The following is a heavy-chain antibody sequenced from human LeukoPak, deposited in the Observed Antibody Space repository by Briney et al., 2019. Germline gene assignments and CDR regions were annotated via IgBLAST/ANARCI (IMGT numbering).Heavy chain of an antibody. J-gene: IGHJ4*02. CDR1: GFTFRNHA. D-gene: IGHD1-26*01. V-gene: IGHV3-23*01. Sequence: GGSLRLSCAASGFTFRNHAMNWVRQAPGKGLEWVSVISGSGETTYYADSVKGRFTISRDNSQNTLYLQMSSLRGEDTALYYCAKDRGMVGASVRAFDYWGQGTQVTVSS. CDR2: ISGSGETT. CDR3: AKDRGMVGASVRAFDY.